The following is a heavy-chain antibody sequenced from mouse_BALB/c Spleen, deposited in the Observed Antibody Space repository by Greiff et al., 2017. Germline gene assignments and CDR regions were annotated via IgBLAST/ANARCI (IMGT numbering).Heavy chain of an antibody. Sequence: VKLVESGAELAKPGASVKMSCKASGYTFTSYWMHWVKQRPGQGLEWIGYINPSTGYTEYNQKFKDKATLTADKSSSTAYMQLSSLTSEDSAVYYCARSYGSSLDYWGQGTTLTVSS. V-gene: IGHV1-7*01. J-gene: IGHJ2*01. CDR2: INPSTGYT. CDR1: GYTFTSYW. CDR3: ARSYGSSLDY. D-gene: IGHD1-1*01.